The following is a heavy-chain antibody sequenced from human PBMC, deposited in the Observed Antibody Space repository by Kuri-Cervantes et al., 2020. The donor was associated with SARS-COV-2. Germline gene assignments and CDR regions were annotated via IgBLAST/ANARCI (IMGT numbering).Heavy chain of an antibody. J-gene: IGHJ4*02. CDR2: ISSSSSYI. Sequence: GESLKISCAASGFTFSSYAMSWIRQAPGKGLEWVSSISSSSSYIYYADSVKGRFTISRDNAKNSLYLQMNSLRAEDTAVYYCARDSEGYCTNGICPTMYYFDYWGQGTLVTVSS. CDR1: GFTFSSYA. D-gene: IGHD2-8*01. CDR3: ARDSEGYCTNGICPTMYYFDY. V-gene: IGHV3-21*01.